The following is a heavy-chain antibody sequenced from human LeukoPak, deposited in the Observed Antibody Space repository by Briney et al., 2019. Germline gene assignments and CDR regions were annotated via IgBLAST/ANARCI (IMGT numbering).Heavy chain of an antibody. CDR2: IYTSGST. Sequence: SETLSLTCTVSGGSVNSYYWSWIRQPAGKGLEWIGRIYTSGSTNYNPSLKSRVAMSVDTSKNQFSLKLSSVTAADTAVYYCARVLITMVRGVPANWFDPWGQGTLVTVSS. D-gene: IGHD3-10*01. CDR3: ARVLITMVRGVPANWFDP. V-gene: IGHV4-4*07. J-gene: IGHJ5*02. CDR1: GGSVNSYY.